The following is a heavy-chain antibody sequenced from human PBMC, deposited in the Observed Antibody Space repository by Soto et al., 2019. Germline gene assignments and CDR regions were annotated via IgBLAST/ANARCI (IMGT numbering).Heavy chain of an antibody. Sequence: SGPTLVNPTQTLTLTCTFSGFSLSTSGVGVGWVRQPPGEALEWLALIYWDDDKRYSPSLKSRLTITKDTSKNQVVLTMTNVDPVDTATYYCALRSSCTGGGCSPLFDYWGQGTLVTVSS. CDR3: ALRSSCTGGGCSPLFDY. CDR2: IYWDDDK. J-gene: IGHJ4*02. D-gene: IGHD2-15*01. V-gene: IGHV2-5*02. CDR1: GFSLSTSGVG.